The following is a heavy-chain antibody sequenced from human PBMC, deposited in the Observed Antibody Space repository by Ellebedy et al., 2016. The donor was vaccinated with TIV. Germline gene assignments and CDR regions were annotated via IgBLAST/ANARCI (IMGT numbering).Heavy chain of an antibody. J-gene: IGHJ5*02. CDR3: ARARYSDTPTWFDP. CDR2: ISTSSSTI. CDR1: GFTFNNYS. Sequence: GESLKISCAASGFTFNNYSMNWVRQAPGKGLEWVSYISTSSSTIYYADSVKGRFTISRDNAKNSLYLQMNSLRDEDTAVYYCARARYSDTPTWFDPWGQGTLVTVSS. D-gene: IGHD4-17*01. V-gene: IGHV3-48*02.